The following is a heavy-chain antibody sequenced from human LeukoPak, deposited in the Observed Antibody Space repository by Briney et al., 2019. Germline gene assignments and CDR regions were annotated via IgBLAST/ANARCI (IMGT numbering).Heavy chain of an antibody. V-gene: IGHV4-30-4*01. D-gene: IGHD3-22*01. J-gene: IGHJ5*02. CDR2: IYSSGST. CDR1: GGSISSYY. Sequence: SETLSLTCTVSGGSISSYYWSWIRQPPGKGLEWIGYIYSSGSTYYNPSLKSRATVSLDTSKNQLSLKLSSVTAADTAVYYCARPYYYDSRIDPWGQGTLVTVSS. CDR3: ARPYYYDSRIDP.